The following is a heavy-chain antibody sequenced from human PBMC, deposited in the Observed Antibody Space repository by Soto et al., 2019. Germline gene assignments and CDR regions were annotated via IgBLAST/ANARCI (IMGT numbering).Heavy chain of an antibody. CDR3: ARGGTYSRLIIGDWFDP. J-gene: IGHJ5*02. V-gene: IGHV4-59*01. D-gene: IGHD6-13*01. Sequence: QVQLQESGPGLVKPSETLSLTCGVSGGSISNNYWSWIRQPPGKGLEWIGYTSHSGSTNYNPSLKSRVTISVDTSKKQFSLKLNSVTAADTAVYYCARGGTYSRLIIGDWFDPWGQGTLVTVAS. CDR2: TSHSGST. CDR1: GGSISNNY.